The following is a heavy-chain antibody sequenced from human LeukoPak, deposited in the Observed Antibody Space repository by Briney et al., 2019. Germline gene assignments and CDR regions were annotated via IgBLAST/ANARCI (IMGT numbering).Heavy chain of an antibody. CDR3: ARDYYDSSGYYYFDY. Sequence: GRSLRLSCAASGFTFSDYYMSWIRQAPGKGLEWVSYISSSGSTIYYADSVKGRFTISRDNAKNSLYLQRNSLRAEDTAVYYCARDYYDSSGYYYFDYWGQGTLVTVSS. CDR1: GFTFSDYY. J-gene: IGHJ4*02. D-gene: IGHD3-22*01. V-gene: IGHV3-11*04. CDR2: ISSSGSTI.